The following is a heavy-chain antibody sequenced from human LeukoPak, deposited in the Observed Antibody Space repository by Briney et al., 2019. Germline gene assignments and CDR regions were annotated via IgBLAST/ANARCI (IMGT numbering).Heavy chain of an antibody. CDR3: SKVRHHRIGYYYPPDY. V-gene: IGHV3-23*01. CDR2: ICGSGGST. CDR1: GFTFSIYA. Sequence: GGSLRLSCAASGFTFSIYAMSWVRQAPGEGLEWVSAICGSGGSTYYADSVKGRFPFSRDHSKNTLYLQMNMLRLEDTAVFTCSKVRHHRIGYYYPPDYWGEGTLVTVSS. D-gene: IGHD3-22*01. J-gene: IGHJ4*02.